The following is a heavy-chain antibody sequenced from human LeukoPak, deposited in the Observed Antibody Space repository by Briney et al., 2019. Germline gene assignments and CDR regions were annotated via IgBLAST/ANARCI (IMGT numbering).Heavy chain of an antibody. D-gene: IGHD3-22*01. J-gene: IGHJ4*02. CDR2: IWIDGSNK. V-gene: IGHV3-33*06. CDR3: PKNDYYYDIGY. CDR1: GFTLSSHG. Sequence: GGSLRLSRAASGFTLSSHGMHWVRQAPGKGLEWVAVIWIDGSNKYYTDSVKGGSTISRDSPKNTWSLQLNSLRAEDTAMYNCPKNDYYYDIGYWGQGTLVTVSS.